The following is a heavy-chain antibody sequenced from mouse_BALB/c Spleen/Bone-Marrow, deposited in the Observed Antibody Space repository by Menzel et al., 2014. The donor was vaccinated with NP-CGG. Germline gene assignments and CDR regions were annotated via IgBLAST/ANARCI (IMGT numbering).Heavy chain of an antibody. CDR1: GYTFTDYA. V-gene: IGHV1S137*01. D-gene: IGHD2-1*01. CDR3: GRGWGNYPYYYGMDY. CDR2: ISTYYDDA. J-gene: IGHJ4*01. Sequence: QVQLQQSGAELVRPGVSVKISCKGSGYTFTDYAMHWVKQSHAKSLEWIGVISTYYDDANYNQKFKGKATMTVDKSSNTAYMELARLTSEDSDIYYCGRGWGNYPYYYGMDYWGQGTSVTVSS.